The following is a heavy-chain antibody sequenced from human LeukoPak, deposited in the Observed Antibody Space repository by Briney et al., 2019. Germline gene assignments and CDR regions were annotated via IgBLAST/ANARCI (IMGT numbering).Heavy chain of an antibody. D-gene: IGHD3-22*01. J-gene: IGHJ3*01. CDR1: GYTFTSYD. V-gene: IGHV1-18*01. Sequence: GASVKVSCKASGYTFTSYDINWVRQAPGQGLEWMGWISAYNGNTNYAQKLQGRVTMTTDTSTSTAYMELRSLRSDDTAVYYCARDYYDSTANAFDLWGQGTMVTVSS. CDR3: ARDYYDSTANAFDL. CDR2: ISAYNGNT.